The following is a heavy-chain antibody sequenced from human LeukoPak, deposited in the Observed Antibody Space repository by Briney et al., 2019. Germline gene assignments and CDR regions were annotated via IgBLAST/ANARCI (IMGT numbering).Heavy chain of an antibody. V-gene: IGHV3-30*04. CDR3: ARARATVTRISSFDI. J-gene: IGHJ3*02. CDR1: GFTFSSYA. Sequence: GGSLRLSCAASGFTFSSYAIHWVRQAPGKGLEWVTVISFDGTHDFYADSVKGRFTISRDNSKNTLYLQMNSLRADDTAVYYCARARATVTRISSFDIWGQGTMVTVSS. D-gene: IGHD4-17*01. CDR2: ISFDGTHD.